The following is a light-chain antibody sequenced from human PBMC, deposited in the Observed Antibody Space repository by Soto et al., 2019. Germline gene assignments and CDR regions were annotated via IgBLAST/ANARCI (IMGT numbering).Light chain of an antibody. J-gene: IGLJ1*01. CDR2: DVN. CDR1: SSDVGGYNY. V-gene: IGLV2-14*01. Sequence: QSALTQPPSASGSPGQSVAISCTGTSSDVGGYNYVSWYQQHPGKAPKLMIYDVNNRPSGVSSRFSGSKSGNTASLSISGLQAEDEADYYCSSYSSSATNYVFGSGTKVTVL. CDR3: SSYSSSATNYV.